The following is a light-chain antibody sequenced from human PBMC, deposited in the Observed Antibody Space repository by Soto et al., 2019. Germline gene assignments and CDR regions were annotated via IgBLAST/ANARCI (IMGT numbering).Light chain of an antibody. CDR3: AAWDDSLSGSWV. J-gene: IGLJ3*02. CDR2: RNN. Sequence: QSVLTQPPSASGTPGQRVTISCSGSSSNIGSNYVYWYQQLPGTAPKLLIYRNNQRPSGVPDQFSGSKSGTSASLAISGLRSEDEADYYCAAWDDSLSGSWVFGGGTKLTV. CDR1: SSNIGSNY. V-gene: IGLV1-47*01.